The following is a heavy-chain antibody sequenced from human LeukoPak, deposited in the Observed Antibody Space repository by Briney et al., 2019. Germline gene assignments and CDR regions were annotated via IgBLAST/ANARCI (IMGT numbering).Heavy chain of an antibody. D-gene: IGHD6-13*01. J-gene: IGHJ3*02. CDR3: ASSSSWDAFDI. Sequence: GGSLRLSCAASGFTFSSYAMHWVRQAPGKGLEWVAVISYDGSNKYYADSVKGRFTISRDNSKNTLYLQMNSLRAEDTAVYYCASSSSWDAFDIWGQGTMVTVPS. V-gene: IGHV3-30*04. CDR1: GFTFSSYA. CDR2: ISYDGSNK.